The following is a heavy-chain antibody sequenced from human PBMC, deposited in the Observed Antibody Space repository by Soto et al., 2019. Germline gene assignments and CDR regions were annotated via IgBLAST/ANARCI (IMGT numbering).Heavy chain of an antibody. CDR1: GYTFTSYD. J-gene: IGHJ6*03. CDR3: ARGVITICGSLRDYYYMDV. V-gene: IGHV1-8*01. CDR2: MNANSGNT. D-gene: IGHD3-3*01. Sequence: QVQLVQSGAEVKKPGASVKVSCKASGYTFTSYDINWVRQATGQGLEWMGWMNANSGNTGYAQKFQGRVTMTRNNSISTAYMELSSLRSEDTAVYYCARGVITICGSLRDYYYMDVWGKGTTVTVSS.